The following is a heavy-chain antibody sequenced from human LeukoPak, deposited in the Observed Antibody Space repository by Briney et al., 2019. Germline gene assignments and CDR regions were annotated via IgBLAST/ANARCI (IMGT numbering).Heavy chain of an antibody. CDR3: ARDKGTVATYYYYYMDV. CDR1: GYTFNSCG. CDR2: ISAHNGNT. Sequence: GASVKVSCKASGYTFNSCGISWMRQAPGQGLEWMGWISAHNGNTNYEEKVQGRVTMTTDTSTSTAYMELRSLRSDDTAVYYCARDKGTVATYYYYYMDVWGKGTTVTVPS. V-gene: IGHV1-18*01. J-gene: IGHJ6*03. D-gene: IGHD6-19*01.